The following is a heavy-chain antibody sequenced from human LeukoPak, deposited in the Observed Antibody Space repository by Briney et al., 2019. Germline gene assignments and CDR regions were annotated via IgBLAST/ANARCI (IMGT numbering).Heavy chain of an antibody. D-gene: IGHD4-17*01. CDR1: GGSFSGYY. Sequence: SETLSLTCAVYGGSFSGYYWSWIRQPPGKGLEWIGEINHSGSTNYNPSLKSRVTISVDTSKNQFSLKLSSVTAAATAVYYCARGADYGDFAYWGQGTLVTVSS. V-gene: IGHV4-34*01. CDR2: INHSGST. J-gene: IGHJ4*02. CDR3: ARGADYGDFAY.